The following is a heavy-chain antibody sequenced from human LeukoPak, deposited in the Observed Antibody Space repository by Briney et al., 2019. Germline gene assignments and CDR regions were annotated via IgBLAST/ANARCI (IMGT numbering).Heavy chain of an antibody. V-gene: IGHV4-59*01. CDR3: ARSRGYSGYDSGWFDP. CDR2: IDYSGST. D-gene: IGHD5-12*01. CDR1: GVALCGYF. Sequence: ETLSLSRTVSGVALCGYFWSFVPEPPRNGGEWIGDIDYSGSTNYNPSIKSRVTISVDTSKTQVTLKQSSVTAADTAVYYCARSRGYSGYDSGWFDPWGQGTLVTVSS. J-gene: IGHJ5*02.